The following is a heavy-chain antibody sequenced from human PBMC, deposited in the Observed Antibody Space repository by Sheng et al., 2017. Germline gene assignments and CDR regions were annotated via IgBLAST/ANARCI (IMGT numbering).Heavy chain of an antibody. J-gene: IGHJ4*02. D-gene: IGHD2-2*02. CDR1: GFTFSSYE. Sequence: QLVESGGGLVLPGGSLRLSCAAPGFTFSSYEMNWVRQSPGKGLEWLSYISASGGTIYYADSVEGRFIISRDNAKSSLYLQMNSLRVEDTAIYYCARAYTGDYWGQGTLVTV. CDR3: ARAYTGDY. CDR2: ISASGGTI. V-gene: IGHV3-48*03.